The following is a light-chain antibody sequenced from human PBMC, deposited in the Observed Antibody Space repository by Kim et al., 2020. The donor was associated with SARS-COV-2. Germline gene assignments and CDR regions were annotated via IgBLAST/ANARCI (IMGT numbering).Light chain of an antibody. V-gene: IGLV4-69*01. CDR1: KEHYNCA. Sequence: SVKLTCTLSKEHYNCAIAWHQQQPGKGPRYLMKVNSDGSHSKGDGIPDRFSGSSSGAERYLTISSLQSDDEADYYWQTWGPGIRVFGGGTQLTVL. J-gene: IGLJ3*02. CDR3: QTWGPGIRV. CDR2: VNSDGSH.